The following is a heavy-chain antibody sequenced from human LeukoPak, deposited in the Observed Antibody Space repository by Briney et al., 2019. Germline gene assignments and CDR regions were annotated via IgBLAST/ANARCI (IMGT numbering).Heavy chain of an antibody. V-gene: IGHV3-21*01. D-gene: IGHD3-22*01. CDR2: ISSNSSYI. CDR3: ARDLPYYGRGSTFDY. Sequence: PGGSLRLSCAASGFTFSSYSMNWVRQAPGKGLGWVSSISSNSSYIYYADSVKGRFTISRDNAKNSLYLQMNSLRAEDTAVYYCARDLPYYGRGSTFDYWGQGTLVTVSS. CDR1: GFTFSSYS. J-gene: IGHJ4*02.